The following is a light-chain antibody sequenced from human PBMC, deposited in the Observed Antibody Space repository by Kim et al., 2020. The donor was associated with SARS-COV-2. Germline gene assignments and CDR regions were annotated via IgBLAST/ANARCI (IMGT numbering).Light chain of an antibody. CDR1: QDIGNS. Sequence: DIQMTQSPSVMSASVGDRVTITCRASQDIGNSLAWFQQKPGEVPKRLIHAASSLQSGVPSRFSGSGSGTEFTLTISSLQPEDFATYYCLQHSSYSRTFGQGTKVDIK. CDR2: AAS. CDR3: LQHSSYSRT. V-gene: IGKV1-17*03. J-gene: IGKJ1*01.